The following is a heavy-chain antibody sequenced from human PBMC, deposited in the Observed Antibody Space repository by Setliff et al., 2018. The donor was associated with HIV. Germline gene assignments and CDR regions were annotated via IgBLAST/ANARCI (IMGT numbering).Heavy chain of an antibody. V-gene: IGHV3-7*01. D-gene: IGHD5-12*01. J-gene: IGHJ4*02. Sequence: GGSLRLSCAASGFTFSDYWINWVRQAPGKGLEWVANVNQDGSVEGYVDSVKGRFTISRDNAKSSLYLHINSLRAEDMAVYYCVGGFYAGYWGQGTLVTVSS. CDR3: VGGFYAGY. CDR2: VNQDGSVE. CDR1: GFTFSDYW.